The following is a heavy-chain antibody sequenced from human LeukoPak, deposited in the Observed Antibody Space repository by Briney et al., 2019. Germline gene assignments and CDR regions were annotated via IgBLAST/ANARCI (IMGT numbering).Heavy chain of an antibody. CDR2: ISSSGSTI. Sequence: GGSLRLSCAASGFTFSSYEMNWVREAPGKGVEWVSYISSSGSTIYYADSVKGRFTISRDNAKNSLYLQMNSLRAEDTAVYYCAELGITMIGGVWGKGTTVTISS. J-gene: IGHJ6*04. CDR3: AELGITMIGGV. D-gene: IGHD3-10*02. V-gene: IGHV3-48*03. CDR1: GFTFSSYE.